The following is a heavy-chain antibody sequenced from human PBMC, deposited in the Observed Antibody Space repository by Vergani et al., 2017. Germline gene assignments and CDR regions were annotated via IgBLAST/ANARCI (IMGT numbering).Heavy chain of an antibody. V-gene: IGHV3-30*18. J-gene: IGHJ6*02. CDR1: GFTFSSYG. CDR3: AKKLRLVACYYGMDV. CDR2: ISYDGRNK. Sequence: QVQLVESGGGVVPPGRSLRLSCAASGFTFSSYGMHWVRQAPGKGLEWLAVISYDGRNKYYADSVKGRFTISRDKSKNTLYMQMNSLRAEDTAVYYCAKKLRLVACYYGMDVWGQGTTVTVSS. D-gene: IGHD2-21*01.